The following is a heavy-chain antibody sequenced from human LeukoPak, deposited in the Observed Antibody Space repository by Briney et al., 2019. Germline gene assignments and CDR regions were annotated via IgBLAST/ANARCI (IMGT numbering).Heavy chain of an antibody. V-gene: IGHV3-23*01. CDR3: AKVDGHTSQEYFQH. CDR1: GFTFSSYA. D-gene: IGHD5-24*01. Sequence: RGSLRLSCAASGFTFSSYAMSWVRQAPGKGLEWVSAISGSGGSTYYADSVKGRFTISGDNSKDTLYLQMNSLRAEDTAVYYCAKVDGHTSQEYFQHWGQGTLVTVSS. CDR2: ISGSGGST. J-gene: IGHJ1*01.